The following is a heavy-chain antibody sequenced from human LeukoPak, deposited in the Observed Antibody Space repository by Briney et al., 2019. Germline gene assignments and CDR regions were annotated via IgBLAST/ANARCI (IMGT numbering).Heavy chain of an antibody. D-gene: IGHD6-13*01. CDR2: INHDGSEK. CDR1: GFTFSGDW. V-gene: IGHV3-7*01. J-gene: IGHJ1*01. CDR3: ARESTAGYNSSWYGFRN. Sequence: PGGSLRLSCAASGFTFSGDWMSWVRQAPGEGLEGVAKINHDGSEKYYVDSLKGRFTISRDNAKNSLFLQMGSLRAEDTAVYYCARESTAGYNSSWYGFRNWGQGTLVSVSS.